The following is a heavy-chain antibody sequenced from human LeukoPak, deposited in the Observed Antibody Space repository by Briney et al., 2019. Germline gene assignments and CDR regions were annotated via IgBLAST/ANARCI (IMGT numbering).Heavy chain of an antibody. Sequence: SETLSLTCIVSGVSISSSSWSWIRQTAGKGLEWIGRIYTSGSTIYNPSLKSRVTMAVDMSKKQFSLKLTSVTAADTAMYHCARDLSGWDGFDIWGQGTVVTVSS. V-gene: IGHV4-4*07. J-gene: IGHJ3*02. CDR3: ARDLSGWDGFDI. CDR2: IYTSGST. CDR1: GVSISSSS. D-gene: IGHD3-3*01.